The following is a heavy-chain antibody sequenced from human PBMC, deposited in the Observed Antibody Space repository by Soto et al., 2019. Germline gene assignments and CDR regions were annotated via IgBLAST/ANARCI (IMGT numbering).Heavy chain of an antibody. CDR1: GGTFISYG. D-gene: IGHD7-27*01. Sequence: QVQLVQSGAEVKKPGSSVKVSCKTSGGTFISYGISWVRQAPGQGLEWVGGIMPLFGTAKYAQTFQGRVTITADESTNTAYMELTSLRSEDTAVYYCARDTGDGTFDFWGQGTLVTVSS. V-gene: IGHV1-69*01. J-gene: IGHJ4*02. CDR3: ARDTGDGTFDF. CDR2: IMPLFGTA.